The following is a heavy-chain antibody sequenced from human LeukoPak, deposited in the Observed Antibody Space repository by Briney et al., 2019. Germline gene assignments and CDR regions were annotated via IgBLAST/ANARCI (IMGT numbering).Heavy chain of an antibody. D-gene: IGHD5-12*01. V-gene: IGHV3-74*01. Sequence: GGSLRLSCAASGFTFSSYWMHWVRQAPGKGLVWVSRINTDGSNTRYADPLMSRFTISRDKAKNTMYLQMNSLRAEDTAVYYCVKVIYSGWEGELSDWGQGTLVTDSS. CDR2: INTDGSNT. CDR3: VKVIYSGWEGELSD. CDR1: GFTFSSYW. J-gene: IGHJ4*02.